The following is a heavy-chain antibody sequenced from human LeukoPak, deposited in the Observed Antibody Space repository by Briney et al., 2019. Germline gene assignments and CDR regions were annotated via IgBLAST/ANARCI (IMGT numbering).Heavy chain of an antibody. V-gene: IGHV3-30*04. J-gene: IGHJ6*03. CDR3: ARLLNYYYYMDV. CDR2: TSYDGSHN. CDR1: GFTFSSHA. Sequence: GGSLRLSCAASGFTFSSHAMYWVRQAPGKGLEWVAVTSYDGSHNYYVGSVKGRFTISRDNFKNTLYLQMNSLRAEDTAVYYCARLLNYYYYMDVWGKGTTVTVSS.